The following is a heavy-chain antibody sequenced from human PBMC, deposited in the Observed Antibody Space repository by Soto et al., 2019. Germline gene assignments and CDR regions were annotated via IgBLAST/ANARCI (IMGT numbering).Heavy chain of an antibody. Sequence: GGSLRLSCAASGFTFSSYAMSWVRQAQGKGLEWVSAISGSGGSTYYADSVKGRFTISRDNSKNTLYLQMNSLRAEDTAVYYCAIDCPDSSSCTDAFDIWGQGTMVTVSS. CDR2: ISGSGGST. V-gene: IGHV3-23*01. CDR1: GFTFSSYA. J-gene: IGHJ3*02. CDR3: AIDCPDSSSCTDAFDI. D-gene: IGHD6-6*01.